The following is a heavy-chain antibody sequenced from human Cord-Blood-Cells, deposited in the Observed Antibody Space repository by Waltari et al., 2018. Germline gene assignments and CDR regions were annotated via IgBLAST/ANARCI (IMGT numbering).Heavy chain of an antibody. CDR3: ARGRGYGLGIENFDY. D-gene: IGHD7-27*01. CDR2: IKPNSGGT. J-gene: IGHJ4*02. Sequence: QVQLVQSGAEVKKPGASVKVSCKASGYTFTGYYMHWVRQAPGQGLEWMGWIKPNSGGTNYAQKFQGWVTMTRETSISTAYMELSRLRSDDTAVYYCARGRGYGLGIENFDYWGQGTLVTVSS. CDR1: GYTFTGYY. V-gene: IGHV1-2*04.